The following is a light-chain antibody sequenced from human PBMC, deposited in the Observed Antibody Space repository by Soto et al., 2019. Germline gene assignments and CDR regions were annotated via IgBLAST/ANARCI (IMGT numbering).Light chain of an antibody. V-gene: IGLV1-44*01. J-gene: IGLJ1*01. Sequence: QSVLTQPPSASGTPGQRVTMSCSGSSANIGSNPVNWYQQLPGTAPKLLIYSNHQRPSGVPDRFSGSKSGTSASLDISGLQSEDEADYYCATWDDSLNGFYVFGTGTKLTVL. CDR3: ATWDDSLNGFYV. CDR2: SNH. CDR1: SANIGSNP.